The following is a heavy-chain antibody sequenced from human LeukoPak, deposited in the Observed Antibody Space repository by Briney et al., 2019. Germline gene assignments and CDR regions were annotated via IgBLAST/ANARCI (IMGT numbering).Heavy chain of an antibody. CDR2: ISWNSDTI. D-gene: IGHD3-16*02. V-gene: IGHV3-9*01. CDR1: GFTFNTYN. Sequence: GGSLRLSCAASGFTFNTYNMCWVRQAPGKGLEWVSGISWNSDTIAYADSVEGRFTISRDNAKNSLYLQMNSLRPEDTALYYCAKDGVIHHNYYYMDVWGKGTTVTVSS. CDR3: AKDGVIHHNYYYMDV. J-gene: IGHJ6*03.